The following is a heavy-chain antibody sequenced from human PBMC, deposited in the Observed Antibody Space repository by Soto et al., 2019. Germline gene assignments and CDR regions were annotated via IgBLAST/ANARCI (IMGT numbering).Heavy chain of an antibody. D-gene: IGHD3-10*01. CDR1: GGTFTGYY. CDR2: INPNSGGT. V-gene: IGHV1-2*04. Sequence: ASLKVSCKASGGTFTGYYMHWVRQAPGQGLEWMGWINPNSGGTNYAQKFQGWVTMTRDTSISTAYMELSRLRSDDTAVYYCARDPIYGSGTYGMDVWGQGTTVT. J-gene: IGHJ6*02. CDR3: ARDPIYGSGTYGMDV.